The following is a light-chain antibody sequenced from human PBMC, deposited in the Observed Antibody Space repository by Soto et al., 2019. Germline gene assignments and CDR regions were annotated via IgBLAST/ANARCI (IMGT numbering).Light chain of an antibody. V-gene: IGKV1-9*01. CDR2: AAS. Sequence: DIQLTQSPSLLSASVGDRVTITCRASQTISKFLSWYQQKPGKAPKLLIYAASTLQDGVPSRFSGSGSGTDFTLTISSLQPEDFATYYCQLINSFFGGGTRVEI. J-gene: IGKJ4*01. CDR1: QTISKF. CDR3: QLINSF.